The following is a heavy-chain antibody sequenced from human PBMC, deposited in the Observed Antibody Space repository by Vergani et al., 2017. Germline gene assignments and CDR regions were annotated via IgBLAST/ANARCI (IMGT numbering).Heavy chain of an antibody. D-gene: IGHD1-26*01. CDR2: IYPGDSDT. V-gene: IGHV5-51*01. CDR1: GYSFTNYW. CDR3: ARWNSGTYYPYHYYYMDV. J-gene: IGHJ6*03. Sequence: EVQLVQSGAEVKKPGESLKISCKGSGYSFTNYWIGWVRQMPGKGLEWMGIIYPGDSDTRYSPSFQGQVTIAADKSISTAYLQWSSLKASDTAMSYCARWNSGTYYPYHYYYMDVWGKGTTVTVS.